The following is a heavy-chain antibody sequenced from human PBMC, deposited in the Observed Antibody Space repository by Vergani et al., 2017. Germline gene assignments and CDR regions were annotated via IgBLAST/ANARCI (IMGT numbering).Heavy chain of an antibody. CDR3: ARGQQWLVRYFDY. J-gene: IGHJ4*02. D-gene: IGHD6-19*01. CDR1: GGSFSGYY. CDR2: INHSGST. V-gene: IGHV4-34*01. Sequence: QVQLQQWGAGLLKPSETLSLTCAVYGGSFSGYYWSWIRQPPGKGLEWIGEINHSGSTNYNPALKSRVTISVDTSKNQFSLKLSSVTAADTAVYYGARGQQWLVRYFDYWGQGTLVTVSS.